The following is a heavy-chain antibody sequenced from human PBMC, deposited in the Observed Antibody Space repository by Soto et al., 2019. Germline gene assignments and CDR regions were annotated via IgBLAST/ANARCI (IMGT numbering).Heavy chain of an antibody. CDR2: ISYDGSNK. CDR1: GFTFSSYA. D-gene: IGHD6-19*01. J-gene: IGHJ6*04. Sequence: QVQLVESGGGVVQPGRSLRLSCAASGFTFSSYAMHWVRQAPGKGLEWVAVISYDGSNKYYADSVKGRFTISRDNSTNTLYLQMNSLRAEDTAVYYCASRSSGWYALPYYYYGMDVWGEGTTVTVSS. CDR3: ASRSSGWYALPYYYYGMDV. V-gene: IGHV3-30-3*01.